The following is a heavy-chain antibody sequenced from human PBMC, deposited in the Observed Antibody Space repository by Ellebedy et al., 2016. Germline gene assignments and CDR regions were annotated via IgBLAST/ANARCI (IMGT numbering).Heavy chain of an antibody. CDR3: ARLRYGYNKPYGMDL. D-gene: IGHD5-24*01. J-gene: IGHJ6*02. Sequence: GESLKISCAASGFSFSSHWMSWVRQAPGKGLEWVANIERDGSQKYYVDSVKGRFTFSRDNAENSLYLQMNSLRAEDTAVYYCARLRYGYNKPYGMDLWGQGTTVTVSS. CDR2: IERDGSQK. CDR1: GFSFSSHW. V-gene: IGHV3-7*03.